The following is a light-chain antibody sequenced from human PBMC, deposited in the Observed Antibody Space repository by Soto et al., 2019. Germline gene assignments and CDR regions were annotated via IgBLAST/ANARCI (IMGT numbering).Light chain of an antibody. J-gene: IGLJ3*02. CDR3: CSYAGSSTPNWV. CDR1: SSDVGGYNY. V-gene: IGLV2-11*01. CDR2: DVS. Sequence: QSALTQPRSVSGSPGQSVTISCTGTSSDVGGYNYVSWYQQHPGKAPKLMIYDVSKRPSGVPDRFSGSKSGNTASLTISGLQAEDEADYYCCSYAGSSTPNWVFGGGTKLTVL.